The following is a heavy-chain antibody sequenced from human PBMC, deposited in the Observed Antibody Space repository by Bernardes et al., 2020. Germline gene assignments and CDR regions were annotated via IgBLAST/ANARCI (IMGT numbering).Heavy chain of an antibody. CDR3: ARFPTENYAFDS. CDR2: IHYSGIT. CDR1: GGSISTSSYY. D-gene: IGHD3-16*01. V-gene: IGHV4-39*01. J-gene: IGHJ4*02. Sequence: ETLSLTCTVSGGSISTSSYYWVWVRQPPGKALEWIATIHYSGITYYNPSLKSRVAISADTSNNQFSLRLGSVTAADTAVYYCARFPTENYAFDSWGQGTLVTVSS.